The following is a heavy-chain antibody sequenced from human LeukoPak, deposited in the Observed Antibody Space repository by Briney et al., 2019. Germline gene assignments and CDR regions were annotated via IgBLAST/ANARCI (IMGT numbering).Heavy chain of an antibody. CDR3: TRTGNDQYYFDY. CDR2: INPSGGST. Sequence: ASVKVSCKAAGYTFTSYYMHWVRQAPGQGLEWMGMINPSGGSTNYAQNFQGRVTMTRDTSTSTVYMELYSLRSEDTGVYYCTRTGNDQYYFDYWGQGTLVTVSS. CDR1: GYTFTSYY. V-gene: IGHV1-46*01. J-gene: IGHJ4*02. D-gene: IGHD1-1*01.